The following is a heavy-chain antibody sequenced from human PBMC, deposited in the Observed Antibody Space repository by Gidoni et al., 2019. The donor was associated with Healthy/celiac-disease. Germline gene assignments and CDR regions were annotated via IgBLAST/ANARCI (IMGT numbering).Heavy chain of an antibody. V-gene: IGHV3-21*06. CDR3: VYYDFWSGYFPMDV. CDR2: IISSSSYI. CDR1: GFTFSNYS. Sequence: EVQLVESGGGLVKPGGSLSLSCAASGFTFSNYSMNWVRQAPGKGLEWVSSIISSSSYIYYADSVKGRFTISRDNAKNSLYLQMNSLRAEDTAVYYCVYYDFWSGYFPMDVWGQGTTVTVSS. J-gene: IGHJ6*02. D-gene: IGHD3-3*01.